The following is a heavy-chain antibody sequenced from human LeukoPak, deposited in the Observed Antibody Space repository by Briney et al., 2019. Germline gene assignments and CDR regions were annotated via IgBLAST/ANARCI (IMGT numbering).Heavy chain of an antibody. J-gene: IGHJ4*02. CDR2: INYSGST. CDR1: GGSISSSSYY. D-gene: IGHD6-13*01. Sequence: SETLSLTCTVSGGSISSSSYYLDWIRQPPGKGLEWIGSINYSGSTFYNPSLKSRVTISVDTSKNQFSLKLSSVTAADTAVYYCARDRAAAGTGLDYWGQGTLVTVSS. CDR3: ARDRAAAGTGLDY. V-gene: IGHV4-39*07.